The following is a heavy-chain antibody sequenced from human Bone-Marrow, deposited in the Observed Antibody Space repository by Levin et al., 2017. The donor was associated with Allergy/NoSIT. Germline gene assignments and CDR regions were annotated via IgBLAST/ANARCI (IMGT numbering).Heavy chain of an antibody. CDR2: ISYDGSNK. J-gene: IGHJ6*02. Sequence: GGSLRLSCAASGFTFSSYGMHWVRQAPGKGLEWVAVISYDGSNKYYADSVKGRFTISRDNSKNTLYLQMNSLRAEDTAVYYCAKVGHRFHCSSTSCSNYGMDVWGQGTTVSVSS. V-gene: IGHV3-30*18. CDR1: GFTFSSYG. CDR3: AKVGHRFHCSSTSCSNYGMDV. D-gene: IGHD2-2*01.